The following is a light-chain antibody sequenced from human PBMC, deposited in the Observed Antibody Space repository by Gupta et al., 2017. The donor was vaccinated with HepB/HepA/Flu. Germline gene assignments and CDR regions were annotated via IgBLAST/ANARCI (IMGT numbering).Light chain of an antibody. Sequence: DLVLSQSSLSLSVTPGETASISCRSSQSLVHSNGYTYLDWYLQKPGQSPQVLIYLGSNRASGVPDRFSGSGSGTDFTLKISRVEAEDVGVYYCMQALQTPLTFGQGTKVEIK. CDR2: LGS. V-gene: IGKV2-28*01. CDR3: MQALQTPLT. CDR1: QSLVHSNGYTY. J-gene: IGKJ1*01.